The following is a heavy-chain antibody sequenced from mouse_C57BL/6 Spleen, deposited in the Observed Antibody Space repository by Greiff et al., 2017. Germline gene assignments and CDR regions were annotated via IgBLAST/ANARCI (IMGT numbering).Heavy chain of an antibody. V-gene: IGHV1-69*01. J-gene: IGHJ2*01. D-gene: IGHD4-1*01. CDR3: ARERELGRRDYFDY. Sequence: QVQLQQSGAELVMPGASVKLSCKASGYTFTSYWMHWVKQRPGQGLEWIGEIDPSDSYTNYNQKFKGKSTLTVDKSSSTAYMQLSSLTSEDSAVYYCARERELGRRDYFDYWGQGTTLTVSS. CDR1: GYTFTSYW. CDR2: IDPSDSYT.